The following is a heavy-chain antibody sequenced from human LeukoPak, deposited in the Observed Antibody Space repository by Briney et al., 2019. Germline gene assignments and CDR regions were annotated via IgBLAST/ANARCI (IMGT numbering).Heavy chain of an antibody. V-gene: IGHV4-59*08. CDR2: IHYSGST. D-gene: IGHD6-19*01. CDR3: ASLMGRAVAGKAPRDY. CDR1: GGSISYYY. J-gene: IGHJ4*02. Sequence: SETLSLTCTVSGGSISYYYWSWIRQPPGKGLEWIGYIHYSGSTNYNPSLKSRVTISVDTSKNQFSLKLSSVTAADTAVYYCASLMGRAVAGKAPRDYWGQGTLVTVSS.